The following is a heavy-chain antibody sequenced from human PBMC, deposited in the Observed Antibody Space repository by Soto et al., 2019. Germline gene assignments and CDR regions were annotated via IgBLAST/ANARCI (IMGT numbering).Heavy chain of an antibody. D-gene: IGHD5-18*01. CDR3: ARGNSYGYYFDY. CDR1: GFTFSSYG. Sequence: GGSLRLSGAASGFTFSSYGMHWVRQAPGKGLEWVAVIWYDGSNKYYADSVKGRFTISRDNSKNTLYLQMNSLRAEDTAVYYCARGNSYGYYFDYWGQGTLVTVSS. J-gene: IGHJ4*02. V-gene: IGHV3-33*01. CDR2: IWYDGSNK.